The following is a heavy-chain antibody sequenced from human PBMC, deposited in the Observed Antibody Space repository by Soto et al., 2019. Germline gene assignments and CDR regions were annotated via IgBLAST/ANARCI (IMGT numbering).Heavy chain of an antibody. Sequence: ASVKVSCKASGYTFTSYAMNWVRQAPGQGLEWMGWINTNTGNPTYAQGFTGRFVFSLDTSVSTAYLQICSLKAEDTAMYYCARDSTYDFWSGYYTTGGMDVWGQGTTVTVSS. CDR3: ARDSTYDFWSGYYTTGGMDV. V-gene: IGHV7-4-1*01. D-gene: IGHD3-3*01. CDR2: INTNTGNP. CDR1: GYTFTSYA. J-gene: IGHJ6*02.